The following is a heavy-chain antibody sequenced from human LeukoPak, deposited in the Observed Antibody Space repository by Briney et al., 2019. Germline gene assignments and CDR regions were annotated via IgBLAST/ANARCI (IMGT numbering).Heavy chain of an antibody. Sequence: PGGSLRLSCAASGFTFSDYYMSWIRQAPGKGLEWVSYISSSGSTIYYADSVKGRFTISRDNAKNSLYLQMNSLRAEDTAVYYCARSRVVVADEDWFDPWGQGTLVTVSS. V-gene: IGHV3-11*04. J-gene: IGHJ5*02. CDR1: GFTFSDYY. D-gene: IGHD2-15*01. CDR3: ARSRVVVADEDWFDP. CDR2: ISSSGSTI.